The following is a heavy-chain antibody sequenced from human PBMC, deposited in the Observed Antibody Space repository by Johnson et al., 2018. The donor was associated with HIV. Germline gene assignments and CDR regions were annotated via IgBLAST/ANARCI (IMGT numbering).Heavy chain of an antibody. Sequence: QMQLVESGGGVVQPGRSLRLSCAASGFTFSGYAMHWVRQAPGMGLGWVALISYDGSNKYYADSVKGRFTISRDNSKNTLYLQMNSLRAEDTAVYYCAKTEDAFDIWGQGTMVTVAS. V-gene: IGHV3-30*18. CDR1: GFTFSGYA. J-gene: IGHJ3*02. CDR2: ISYDGSNK. CDR3: AKTEDAFDI.